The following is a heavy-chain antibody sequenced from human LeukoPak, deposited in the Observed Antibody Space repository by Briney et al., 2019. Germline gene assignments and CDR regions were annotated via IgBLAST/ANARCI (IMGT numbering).Heavy chain of an antibody. Sequence: VASVTVSCKASGYTFTSYDINWVRQATGQGLEWMGWMNPNSGNTGYAQKFQGRVTMTRNTSISTAYMELSSLRSEDTAVYYCAREWRTSIVVVPAAMGDYYYGMDVWGQGTTVTVSS. D-gene: IGHD2-2*01. J-gene: IGHJ6*02. CDR2: MNPNSGNT. V-gene: IGHV1-8*01. CDR1: GYTFTSYD. CDR3: AREWRTSIVVVPAAMGDYYYGMDV.